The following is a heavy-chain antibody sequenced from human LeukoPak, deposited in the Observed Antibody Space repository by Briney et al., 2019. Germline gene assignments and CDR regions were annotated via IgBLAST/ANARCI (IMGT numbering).Heavy chain of an antibody. J-gene: IGHJ5*02. CDR1: GGTFSSYA. D-gene: IGHD3-9*01. CDR3: ARDGGYDILTGYYNDPRVDWFDP. CDR2: IIPIFGTA. V-gene: IGHV1-69*13. Sequence: SVKVSCKASGGTFSSYAISWVRQAPGQGLEWTGGIIPIFGTANYAQKFQGRVTITADESTSTAYMELSSLRSEDTAVYYCARDGGYDILTGYYNDPRVDWFDPWGQGTLVTVSS.